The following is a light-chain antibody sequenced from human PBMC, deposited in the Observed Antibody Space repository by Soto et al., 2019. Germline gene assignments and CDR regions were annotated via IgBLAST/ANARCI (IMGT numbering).Light chain of an antibody. CDR3: QQYGSSRLT. J-gene: IGKJ1*01. Sequence: EIVLTQSPGTLSLCPGERATLSCRASQSVSSSYLAWYQQKPGQAPRLLIYGASSRATGIPDRFSGSGSGTDFTLTISRLEPEDFAVYYCQQYGSSRLTFGQGTKVDIK. CDR2: GAS. CDR1: QSVSSSY. V-gene: IGKV3-20*01.